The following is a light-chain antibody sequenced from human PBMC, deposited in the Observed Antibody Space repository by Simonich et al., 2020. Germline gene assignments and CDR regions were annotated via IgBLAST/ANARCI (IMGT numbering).Light chain of an antibody. CDR1: QSISSW. V-gene: IGKV1-5*03. Sequence: DIQMTQSPSTLSASVVDRVTITCRASQSISSWLAWYQQKPGKAPKLLIYKASSLESGVPSRFSGSGSGTEFTLTISSLQAEDVAVYYCQQYYSTPLTFGGDQGGDQT. CDR3: QQYYSTPLT. CDR2: KAS. J-gene: IGKJ4*01.